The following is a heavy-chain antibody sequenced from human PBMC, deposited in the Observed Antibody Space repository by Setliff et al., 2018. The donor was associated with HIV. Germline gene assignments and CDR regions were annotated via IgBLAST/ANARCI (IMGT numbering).Heavy chain of an antibody. CDR3: VRGGYYYDNTVFYGH. CDR1: GFTFRNYG. J-gene: IGHJ4*02. CDR2: TSYDGTYR. V-gene: IGHV3-30*03. Sequence: SLRLSCTASGFTFRNYGMNWVRQAPGKGLKWVAITSYDGTYRHYADSVRGRFTISRDNCRNTVYLDMNSLTAEDTAVYYCVRGGYYYDNTVFYGHWGQGTLVTV. D-gene: IGHD3-22*01.